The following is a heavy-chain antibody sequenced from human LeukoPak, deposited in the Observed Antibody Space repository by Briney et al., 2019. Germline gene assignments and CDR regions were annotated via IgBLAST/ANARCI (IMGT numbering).Heavy chain of an antibody. D-gene: IGHD3-9*01. CDR1: GFTFSSYS. V-gene: IGHV3-21*01. CDR3: AREGYGIQDFDY. CDR2: ISFTNYR. Sequence: GGSLRLSCAASGFTFSSYSMNWVRQAPGKGLEWVSSISFTNYRFYADSLKGRFTISRDNAKDSLYLQMNSLRVEDTAIYYCAREGYGIQDFDYWGQGTLVTVSS. J-gene: IGHJ4*02.